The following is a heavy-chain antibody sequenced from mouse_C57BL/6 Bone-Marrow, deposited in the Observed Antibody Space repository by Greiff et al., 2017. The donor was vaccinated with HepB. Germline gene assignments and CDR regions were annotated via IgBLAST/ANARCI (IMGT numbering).Heavy chain of an antibody. J-gene: IGHJ4*01. CDR2: SRNKANDYTT. CDR3: ARDYYYGSSYYAMDY. Sequence: EVKLVESGGGLVQSGRSLRLSCATSGFTFSDFYMEWVRQAPGKGLEWIAASRNKANDYTTEYSASVKGRFIVSRDTSQSILYLQMNALRAEDTDIYYCARDYYYGSSYYAMDYWGQGTSVTVSS. V-gene: IGHV7-1*01. CDR1: GFTFSDFY. D-gene: IGHD1-1*01.